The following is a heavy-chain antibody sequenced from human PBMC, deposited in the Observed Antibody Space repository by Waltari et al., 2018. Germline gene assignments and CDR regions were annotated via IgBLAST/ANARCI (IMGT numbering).Heavy chain of an antibody. V-gene: IGHV3-7*01. Sequence: DVQLAEAGGGLVQPGGSLRLSCGAAGFPFSRYWMSWVRQTPGKGLQWVANIHYDGSQKSYVDSVKGRFTISRDNAKNSVYLQMNSLRVEDTAVYYCAKSRGFEYWGQGALITVSS. J-gene: IGHJ4*02. CDR3: AKSRGFEY. D-gene: IGHD2-2*01. CDR1: GFPFSRYW. CDR2: IHYDGSQK.